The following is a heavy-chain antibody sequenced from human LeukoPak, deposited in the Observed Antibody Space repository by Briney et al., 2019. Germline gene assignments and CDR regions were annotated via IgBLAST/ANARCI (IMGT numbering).Heavy chain of an antibody. CDR2: VNPDDSNT. CDR3: ARLRWPRGGRSSFDY. J-gene: IGHJ4*02. CDR1: GYSFTSHW. V-gene: IGHV5-51*01. Sequence: GESLKISCKGSGYSFTSHWIGWARQMPGKGLEWMGIVNPDDSNTIYSPSFQGQVAISAAESITTAYLQWSSLKASDTAMYYCARLRWPRGGRSSFDYWGQGALVTVSS. D-gene: IGHD3-10*01.